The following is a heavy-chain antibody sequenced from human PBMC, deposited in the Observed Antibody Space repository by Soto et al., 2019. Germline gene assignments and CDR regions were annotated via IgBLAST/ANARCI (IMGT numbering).Heavy chain of an antibody. V-gene: IGHV6-1*01. Sequence: SQTLSLTCAISGDSVSSNSAAWNWIRQSPSRGLEWLGRTYYRSKWYNDYAVSVKSRITINPDTSKNQFPLQLNSVTPEDTAVYYCARFGYSSGWNNWFDPWGQGTPVTVSS. CDR1: GDSVSSNSAA. D-gene: IGHD6-19*01. J-gene: IGHJ5*02. CDR3: ARFGYSSGWNNWFDP. CDR2: TYYRSKWYN.